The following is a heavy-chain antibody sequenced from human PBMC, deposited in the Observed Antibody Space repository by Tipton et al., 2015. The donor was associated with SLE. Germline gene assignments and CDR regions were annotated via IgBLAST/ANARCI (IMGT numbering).Heavy chain of an antibody. CDR1: GDSITSYY. V-gene: IGHV4-59*01. D-gene: IGHD3-10*01. Sequence: LRLSCTASGDSITSYYWSWIRQPPGKGLEWIGYIYYSGSTDYNPSLKSRVTMSVDTFRNQFSLTVNSVNVADTAVYYCARGRLYGSRNYYFDYWGQGTLAAVSS. J-gene: IGHJ4*02. CDR3: ARGRLYGSRNYYFDY. CDR2: IYYSGST.